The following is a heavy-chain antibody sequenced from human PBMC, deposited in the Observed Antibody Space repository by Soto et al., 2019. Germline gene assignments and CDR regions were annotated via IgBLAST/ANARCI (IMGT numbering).Heavy chain of an antibody. Sequence: SVKVSCKASGGTFSSYAISWVRQAPGQGLEWMGGIIPIFGTANYAQKFQGRVTITADESTSTAYMELSSLRSEDTAVYYCARTPEYNSSFSNWFDPLAQGTLLTVSS. CDR3: ARTPEYNSSFSNWFDP. CDR2: IIPIFGTA. D-gene: IGHD6-6*01. V-gene: IGHV1-69*13. J-gene: IGHJ5*02. CDR1: GGTFSSYA.